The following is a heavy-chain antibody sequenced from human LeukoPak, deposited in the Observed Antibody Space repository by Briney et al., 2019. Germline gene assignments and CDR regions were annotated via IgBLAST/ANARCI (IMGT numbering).Heavy chain of an antibody. CDR2: IIPIFGTA. Sequence: ASVKVSCKASGGTFSSYAISWVRQAPGQGLEWMGGIIPIFGTANYAQKFQGRVTITTDESTSTAYMELSSLRSEDTAVYYCARGNSSSFTFDPWGQGTLVTVSS. CDR3: ARGNSSSFTFDP. J-gene: IGHJ5*02. V-gene: IGHV1-69*05. D-gene: IGHD6-13*01. CDR1: GGTFSSYA.